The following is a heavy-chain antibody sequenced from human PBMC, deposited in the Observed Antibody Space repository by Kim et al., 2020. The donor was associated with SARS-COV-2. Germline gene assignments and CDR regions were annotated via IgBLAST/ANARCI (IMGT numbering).Heavy chain of an antibody. V-gene: IGHV4-39*07. CDR3: AREGYVPYQLLWESAFDI. D-gene: IGHD2-2*01. Sequence: SETLSLTCTVSGGSISSSSYYWGWIRQPPGKGLEWIGSIYYSGSTYYNPSLKSRVTISVDTSKNQFSLKLSSVTAADTAVYYCAREGYVPYQLLWESAFDIWGQGTMVTVSS. CDR1: GGSISSSSYY. CDR2: IYYSGST. J-gene: IGHJ3*02.